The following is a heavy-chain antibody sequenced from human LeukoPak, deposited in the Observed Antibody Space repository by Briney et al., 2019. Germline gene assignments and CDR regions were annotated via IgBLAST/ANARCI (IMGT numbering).Heavy chain of an antibody. Sequence: SETLSLTCAVSGGSISSSNWWSWVRQPPGKGLEWIGEIYHSGITNYNPSLKSRVIILVDKFKIQFSLKLSSVTAADTAVYYCARGGSGWYPLDYWGQGTLVTVSS. CDR3: ARGGSGWYPLDY. D-gene: IGHD6-19*01. CDR2: IYHSGIT. CDR1: GGSISSSNW. V-gene: IGHV4-4*02. J-gene: IGHJ4*02.